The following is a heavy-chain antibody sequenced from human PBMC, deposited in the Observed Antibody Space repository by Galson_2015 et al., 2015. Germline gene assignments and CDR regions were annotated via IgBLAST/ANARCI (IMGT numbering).Heavy chain of an antibody. CDR1: GDSVSSNSAA. V-gene: IGHV6-1*01. Sequence: CAISGDSVSSNSAAWNWIRQSPSRGLEWLGRTYYRSKWYNDYAVSVKSRITINPDTSKNQFSLQLSSVTPVDTAAYYCARDYDYGDYEYYYYYGMDVWGQGTTVTVSS. D-gene: IGHD4-17*01. CDR2: TYYRSKWYN. J-gene: IGHJ6*02. CDR3: ARDYDYGDYEYYYYYGMDV.